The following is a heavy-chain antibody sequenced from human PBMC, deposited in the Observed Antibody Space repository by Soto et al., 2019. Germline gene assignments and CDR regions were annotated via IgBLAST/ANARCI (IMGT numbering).Heavy chain of an antibody. CDR2: IYYSGST. D-gene: IGHD3-22*01. CDR3: ARDRSGSGYAYYYYGMDV. J-gene: IGHJ6*02. CDR1: GGSISSGDYY. Sequence: SETLSLTCTVSGGSISSGDYYWSWIRQPPGKGLEWIGYIYYSGSTYYNPSLKSRVTISVDTSKNQSSLKLSSVTAADAAVYYCARDRSGSGYAYYYYGMDVWGQGTTVTVSS. V-gene: IGHV4-30-4*01.